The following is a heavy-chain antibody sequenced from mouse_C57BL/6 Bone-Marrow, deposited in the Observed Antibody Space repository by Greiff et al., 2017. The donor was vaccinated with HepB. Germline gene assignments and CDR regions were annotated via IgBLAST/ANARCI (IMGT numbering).Heavy chain of an antibody. CDR1: GYTFTDYY. CDR3: AREGYYGYDGAY. J-gene: IGHJ3*01. V-gene: IGHV1-19*01. Sequence: EVQLQQSGPVLVKPGASVKMSCKASGYTFTDYYMNWVKQSHGKSLEWIGVINPYNGGTSYNQKFKGKATLTVDKSSSTAYMELNSLTSEDSAVYYCAREGYYGYDGAYWGQGTLVTVSA. D-gene: IGHD2-2*01. CDR2: INPYNGGT.